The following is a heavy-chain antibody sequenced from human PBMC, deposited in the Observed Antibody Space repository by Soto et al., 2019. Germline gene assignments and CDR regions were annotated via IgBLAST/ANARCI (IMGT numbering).Heavy chain of an antibody. CDR3: ARTPYCSSTSCYHYYYYGMDV. V-gene: IGHV5-10-1*01. CDR1: GYRFTKYW. Sequence: PGESLKISCKGSGYRFTKYWIGWVRQMPGKGLEWMGRIDPSDSYTNYSPSFQGHVTISADKSISTAYLQWSSLKASDTAMYYCARTPYCSSTSCYHYYYYGMDVWGQGTTVTVSS. D-gene: IGHD2-2*01. J-gene: IGHJ6*02. CDR2: IDPSDSYT.